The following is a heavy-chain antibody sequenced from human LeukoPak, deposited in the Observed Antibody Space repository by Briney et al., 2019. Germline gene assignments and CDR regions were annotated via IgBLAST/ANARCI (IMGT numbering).Heavy chain of an antibody. J-gene: IGHJ5*02. D-gene: IGHD3-3*01. CDR3: ARVLSGDFWSGYYHPNWFDP. Sequence: TSETLSLTCTVSGGSISSSSYYWGWIRQPPGKGLEWIGSIYYSGSTYYNPSLKSRVTISVDTSKNQFSLKLSSVTAADTAVYYCARVLSGDFWSGYYHPNWFDPWGQGTLVTVSS. CDR2: IYYSGST. CDR1: GGSISSSSYY. V-gene: IGHV4-39*07.